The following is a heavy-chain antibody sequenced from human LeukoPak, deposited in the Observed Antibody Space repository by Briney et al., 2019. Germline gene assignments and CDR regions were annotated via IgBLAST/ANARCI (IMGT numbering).Heavy chain of an antibody. J-gene: IGHJ4*02. D-gene: IGHD6-6*01. Sequence: GGSLRLSCAASGFTFRNHWMHWVRQTPGKGLVWVSRISSDGSSTTYADSVKGRFTISRDNAKNTLYLQMNNLRAEDTAMYHCARDQRVTGRPDIDYWGQGTLVIVSS. CDR3: ARDQRVTGRPDIDY. CDR2: ISSDGSST. CDR1: GFTFRNHW. V-gene: IGHV3-74*03.